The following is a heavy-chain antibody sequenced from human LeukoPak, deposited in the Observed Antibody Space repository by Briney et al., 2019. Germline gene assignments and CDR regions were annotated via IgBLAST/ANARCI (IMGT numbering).Heavy chain of an antibody. Sequence: ASVKVSCKASGYTFTGYYMHWVRQAPGQGLEWMGIINPSGGSTSYAQKFQGRVTMTRDTSTSTVYMELSSLRSEDTAVYYCARDLLAAAGTAYYFDYWGQGTLVTVSS. CDR3: ARDLLAAAGTAYYFDY. CDR1: GYTFTGYY. J-gene: IGHJ4*02. V-gene: IGHV1-46*01. CDR2: INPSGGST. D-gene: IGHD6-13*01.